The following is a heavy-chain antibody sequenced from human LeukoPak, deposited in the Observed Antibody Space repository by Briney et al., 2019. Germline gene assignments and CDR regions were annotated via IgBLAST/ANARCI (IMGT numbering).Heavy chain of an antibody. Sequence: GRSLRLSCAASGFTFSNYGMHWVPQAPGKGLVGVAVIWSDGINKYYVDSVKSRFTISRDNSTNTPYLQINSLRADDTAVYYCARSTYSSSSYYFASWAQGSLVTVSS. CDR3: ARSTYSSSSYYFAS. CDR2: IWSDGINK. J-gene: IGHJ4*02. V-gene: IGHV3-33*01. D-gene: IGHD6-13*01. CDR1: GFTFSNYG.